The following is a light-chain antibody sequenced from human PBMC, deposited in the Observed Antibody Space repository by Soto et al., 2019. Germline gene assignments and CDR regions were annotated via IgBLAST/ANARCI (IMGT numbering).Light chain of an antibody. CDR3: QQYNDWPRT. Sequence: DIIMTQSPATLSVSPGERATLSCRASQSVASNLAWYQQQVGQAPRILIYGASTRATGIPATFGGSGSGTEFTLSITSLRSEDFAVYYCQQYNDWPRTFGQGTKVEIK. CDR1: QSVASN. CDR2: GAS. J-gene: IGKJ1*01. V-gene: IGKV3-15*01.